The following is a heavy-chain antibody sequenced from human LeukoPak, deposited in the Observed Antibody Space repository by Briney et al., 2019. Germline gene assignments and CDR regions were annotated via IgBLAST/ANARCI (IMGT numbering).Heavy chain of an antibody. CDR1: GGSFSGYY. CDR2: INHSGST. Sequence: SETLSLICAVYGGSFSGYYWSWIRQPPGKGLEWIGEINHSGSTNYNPSLKSRVTISVDTSKNQFSLKLSSVTAADTAVYYCARHDYGGRSDYWGQGTLVTVSS. D-gene: IGHD4-17*01. CDR3: ARHDYGGRSDY. V-gene: IGHV4-34*01. J-gene: IGHJ4*02.